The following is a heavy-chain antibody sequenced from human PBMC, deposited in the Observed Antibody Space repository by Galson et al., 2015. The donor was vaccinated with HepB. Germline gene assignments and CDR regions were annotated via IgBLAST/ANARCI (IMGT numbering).Heavy chain of an antibody. CDR2: MDTDGSDK. V-gene: IGHV3-7*03. J-gene: IGHJ5*02. CDR3: ARDHWGNPGT. D-gene: IGHD3-16*01. CDR1: GFTFTTHW. Sequence: SLRLSCAASGFTFTTHWMSWVRQAPGKGLEWVANMDTDGSDKYYVDSVRGRFTISRDNAKNLLYLQMNNLRVEDTAVYYCARDHWGNPGTWGQGTLVTVSS.